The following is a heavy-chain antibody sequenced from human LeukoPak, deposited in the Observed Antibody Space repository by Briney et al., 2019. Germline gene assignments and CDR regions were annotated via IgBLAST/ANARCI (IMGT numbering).Heavy chain of an antibody. D-gene: IGHD6-19*01. CDR3: AREGVAGWGLYGMDV. Sequence: SETLPLTCTVSGGSISSGGYYWSWIRQHPGKGLEWIGYIYYSGSTYYNPSLQSRVTISVDTSKNQFSLKLSSVTAADTAVYYCAREGVAGWGLYGMDVWGQGTTVTVSS. J-gene: IGHJ6*02. CDR2: IYYSGST. CDR1: GGSISSGGYY. V-gene: IGHV4-31*03.